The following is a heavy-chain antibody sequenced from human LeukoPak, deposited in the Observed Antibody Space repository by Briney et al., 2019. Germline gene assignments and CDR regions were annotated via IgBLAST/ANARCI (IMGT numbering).Heavy chain of an antibody. CDR2: IYPGDSDT. CDR1: GYSFTSYW. V-gene: IGHV5-51*01. Sequence: GESLKISCKGSGYSFTSYWIGWVRQMPGKGLEWMGIIYPGDSDTRYSPSFQGQVTISADKSISTAYLQWSSLKASDTAMYYCARPSLATGYSSGWFDYWGQGTLVTVSS. J-gene: IGHJ4*02. CDR3: ARPSLATGYSSGWFDY. D-gene: IGHD6-19*01.